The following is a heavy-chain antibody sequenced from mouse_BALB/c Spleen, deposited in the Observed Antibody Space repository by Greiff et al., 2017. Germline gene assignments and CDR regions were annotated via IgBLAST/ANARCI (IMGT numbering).Heavy chain of an antibody. V-gene: IGHV1S56*01. Sequence: QVQLQQSGPELVKPGASVRISCKASGYTFTSYYIHWVKQRPGQGLEWIGWIYPGNVNTKYNEKFKGKATLTADKSSSTAYMQLSSLTSEDSAVYCCARWGTPYAMDYWGQGTSVTVSS. J-gene: IGHJ4*01. CDR2: IYPGNVNT. CDR1: GYTFTSYY. CDR3: ARWGTPYAMDY.